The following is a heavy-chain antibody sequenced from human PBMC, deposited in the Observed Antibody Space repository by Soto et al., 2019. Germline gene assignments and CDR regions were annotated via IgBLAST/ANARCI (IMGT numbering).Heavy chain of an antibody. CDR3: MNLYSYGSGSYYK. Sequence: VQLLESGGGLVQPGGSLRLSCAASGFTFSTYAMSWVRQAPGKGLEWVSGMSGSGGSTYYADSVKGRFTISRDNSKSTLYLQMNSLRAEDTAVYYCMNLYSYGSGSYYKWGQGTLVTVSS. V-gene: IGHV3-23*01. D-gene: IGHD3-10*01. CDR2: MSGSGGST. CDR1: GFTFSTYA. J-gene: IGHJ4*02.